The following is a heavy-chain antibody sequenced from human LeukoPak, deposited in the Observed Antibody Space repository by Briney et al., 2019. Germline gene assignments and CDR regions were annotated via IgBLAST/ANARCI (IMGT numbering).Heavy chain of an antibody. J-gene: IGHJ6*02. D-gene: IGHD3-10*01. CDR3: ARELGHYYGRDV. Sequence: ASVKVSCKASGYTFTGYYMHWVRQAPGQGLEWMGWINPNSGGTNYAQKFQGRVTMTRDTSISTAYMELSRLRSDDTAVYYCARELGHYYGRDVWGQGTTVTVSS. V-gene: IGHV1-2*02. CDR1: GYTFTGYY. CDR2: INPNSGGT.